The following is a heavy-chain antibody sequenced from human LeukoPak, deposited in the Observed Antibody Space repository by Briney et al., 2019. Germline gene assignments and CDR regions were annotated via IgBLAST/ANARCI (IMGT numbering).Heavy chain of an antibody. CDR2: FDPEDGET. CDR3: ATDSITMIVVHLAFDI. D-gene: IGHD3-22*01. CDR1: GYTLTELS. V-gene: IGHV1-24*01. J-gene: IGHJ3*02. Sequence: ASVKVSCKVSGYTLTELSMHWVRQAPGKGLEWMGGFDPEDGETIYAQKFQGRVTMTEDTSTDTAYMELSSLRSEDTAVYYCATDSITMIVVHLAFDIWGQGTMVTVSS.